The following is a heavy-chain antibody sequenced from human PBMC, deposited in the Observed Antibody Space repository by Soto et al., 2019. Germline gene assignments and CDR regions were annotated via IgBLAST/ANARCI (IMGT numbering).Heavy chain of an antibody. Sequence: TGGSLRLSCAASGFTFSSHTMSWGRQAPGKGLEWVSASSGSGGSTYYADSVKGRFNISRDNSKNTLYLQMNSLRAEDTAVYYCAKYDTFFGHSADSNGSFDYWGQGTLVTVSS. CDR2: SSGSGGST. CDR1: GFTFSSHT. CDR3: AKYDTFFGHSADSNGSFDY. V-gene: IGHV3-23*01. D-gene: IGHD3-22*01. J-gene: IGHJ4*02.